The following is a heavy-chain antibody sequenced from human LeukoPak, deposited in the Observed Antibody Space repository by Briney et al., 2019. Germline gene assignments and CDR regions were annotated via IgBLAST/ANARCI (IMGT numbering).Heavy chain of an antibody. CDR2: INGGGGST. D-gene: IGHD3-10*01. Sequence: GGSLRLSCAASGFTFSNYAMSWVRQAPGKGLEWVSTINGGGGSTYYADSVNGRFTISRDNSKNTLYLQFNNLRAEDTAVYYCAKELRTILRGVITTFDSWGQGTLVTVSP. CDR3: AKELRTILRGVITTFDS. CDR1: GFTFSNYA. J-gene: IGHJ4*02. V-gene: IGHV3-23*01.